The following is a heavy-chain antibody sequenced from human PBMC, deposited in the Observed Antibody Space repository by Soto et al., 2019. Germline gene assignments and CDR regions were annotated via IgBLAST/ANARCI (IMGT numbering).Heavy chain of an antibody. CDR1: GYTFTRYT. CDR2: INPDNGNT. V-gene: IGHV1-3*01. Sequence: GASVKVSCKASGYTFTRYTMNWVRQAPGQRLEWMGWINPDNGNTKSSQKFQDRVIITRDTSASTAYMDLSSLRPEDTAVYYCARGTATGKLDPWGQGTLVTVSS. D-gene: IGHD2-8*02. J-gene: IGHJ5*02. CDR3: ARGTATGKLDP.